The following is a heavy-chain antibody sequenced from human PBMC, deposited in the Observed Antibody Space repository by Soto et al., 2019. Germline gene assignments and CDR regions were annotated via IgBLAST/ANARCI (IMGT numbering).Heavy chain of an antibody. CDR3: AREAFYSSGPINWFDP. CDR2: ISSSSSTI. Sequence: GGSVRLSCAASGFTFSSYSMNWVRQAPGKGLEWVSYISSSSSTIYYADSVKGRFTISRDNAKNSLYLQMNSLRDEDTAVYYCAREAFYSSGPINWFDPWGQGTLVTVSS. D-gene: IGHD6-19*01. CDR1: GFTFSSYS. J-gene: IGHJ5*02. V-gene: IGHV3-48*02.